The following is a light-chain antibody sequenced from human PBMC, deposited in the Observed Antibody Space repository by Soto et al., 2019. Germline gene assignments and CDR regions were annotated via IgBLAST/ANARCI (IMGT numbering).Light chain of an antibody. CDR1: QSISSY. V-gene: IGKV1-39*01. J-gene: IGKJ1*01. Sequence: DIQMTQSPSSLSASVGDRVTITCRASQSISSYLNWYQQKPGKSPKLLIYAASSLESGFPSRFSGSGSGTDFTLTISSLQPEDFATYYCQQSYSTPWTFGQGTEVEIK. CDR3: QQSYSTPWT. CDR2: AAS.